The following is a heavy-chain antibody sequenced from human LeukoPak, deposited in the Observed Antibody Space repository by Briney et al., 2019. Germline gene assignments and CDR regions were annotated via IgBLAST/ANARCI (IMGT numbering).Heavy chain of an antibody. CDR1: VYTFTSYE. CDR3: ARGVRGFRSEAFYYYMDV. V-gene: IGHV1-8*01. CDR2: VNANSGNT. J-gene: IGHJ6*03. Sequence: ASVKVSCKASVYTFTSYEINWVRQATGQGLEWMGWVNANSGNTGYAQKFQGRVTMTRNTSISTAYMELSSLRSEDTAVYYCARGVRGFRSEAFYYYMDVWGKGTTVTVSS. D-gene: IGHD3-10*01.